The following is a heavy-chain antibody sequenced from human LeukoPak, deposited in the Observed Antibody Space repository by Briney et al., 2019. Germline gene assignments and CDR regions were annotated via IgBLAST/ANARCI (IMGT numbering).Heavy chain of an antibody. J-gene: IGHJ4*02. Sequence: GGSLRLSCTASGFTFGDYAVSWVRQAPGKGLEWVGFIRSKAYGGTTEYAASVKGRFTISRDDSKSIAYLQMNSLKTEDTAVYFCTRSYGSGSYCHYWGQGILVPVSS. CDR1: GFTFGDYA. D-gene: IGHD3-10*01. CDR2: IRSKAYGGTT. V-gene: IGHV3-49*04. CDR3: TRSYGSGSYCHY.